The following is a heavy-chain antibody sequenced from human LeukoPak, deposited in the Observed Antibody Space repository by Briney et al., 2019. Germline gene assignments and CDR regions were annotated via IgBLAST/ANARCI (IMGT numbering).Heavy chain of an antibody. CDR3: ARDPYSYGPVDY. Sequence: GGSLRLSCAASGFTFSSYSMNWVRQAPGKGLEWVSSISSSSSYIYYADSVKGRFTISRDNAKNSLYLQMNSLRAEDTAVCYCARDPYSYGPVDYWGQGTLVTVSS. CDR2: ISSSSSYI. D-gene: IGHD5-18*01. CDR1: GFTFSSYS. J-gene: IGHJ4*02. V-gene: IGHV3-21*01.